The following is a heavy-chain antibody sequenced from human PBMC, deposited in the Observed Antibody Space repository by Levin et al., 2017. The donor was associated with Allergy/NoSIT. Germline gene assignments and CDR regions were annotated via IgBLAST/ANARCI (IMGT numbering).Heavy chain of an antibody. V-gene: IGHV4-59*01. Sequence: SQTLSLTCTVSGGSISRYHWSWIRRPPGKGLEWIGYIYYSGNTGSTNYNPSLKSRVAISVDTSKNQVSLKLRFVTAADTAVDYCARDRVIKAHSSSSREEYYYYSMDVWGQATAVTVSS. D-gene: IGHD6-6*01. CDR2: IYYSGNTGST. CDR3: ARDRVIKAHSSSSREEYYYYSMDV. CDR1: GGSISRYH. J-gene: IGHJ6*02.